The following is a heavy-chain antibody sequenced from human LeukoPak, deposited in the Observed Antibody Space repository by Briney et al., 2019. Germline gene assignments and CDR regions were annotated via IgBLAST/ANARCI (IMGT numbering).Heavy chain of an antibody. J-gene: IGHJ4*02. CDR3: ARAIASSGSRLFDY. D-gene: IGHD3-10*01. CDR2: IYYSGST. CDR1: GGSISSSSYY. Sequence: KPSETLSLTCTVSGGSISSSSYYWSWIRQPPGKGLEWIGYIYYSGSTYYNPSLKSRVTISLDTSKNQFSLRLTSVTAADTAVYYCARAIASSGSRLFDYWGQGTLVTVSS. V-gene: IGHV4-30-4*01.